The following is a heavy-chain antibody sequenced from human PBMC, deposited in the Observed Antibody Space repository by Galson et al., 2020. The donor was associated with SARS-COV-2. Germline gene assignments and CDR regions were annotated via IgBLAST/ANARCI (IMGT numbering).Heavy chain of an antibody. CDR3: ARDIAAANFDY. J-gene: IGHJ4*02. Sequence: ASETLSLTCTVSGGSISSYYWSWIRQPPGKGLEWIGYIYYSGSTNYNPSLKSRVTISVDTSKNQFSLKLSSVTAADTAVYYCARDIAAANFDYWGQGTLVTVSS. CDR2: IYYSGST. CDR1: GGSISSYY. D-gene: IGHD6-13*01. V-gene: IGHV4-59*01.